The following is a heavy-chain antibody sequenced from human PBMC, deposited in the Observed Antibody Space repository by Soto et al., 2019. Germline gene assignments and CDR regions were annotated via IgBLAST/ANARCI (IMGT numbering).Heavy chain of an antibody. CDR1: GFSFTIYA. CDR2: FSVSGGSR. J-gene: IGHJ6*02. CDR3: AKDIAPSYDILTGPITRGMDV. V-gene: IGHV3-23*01. Sequence: GGSLRLSCAASGFSFTIYAMTWVRQAPGKGLEWVSTFSVSGGSRYYADSVKGRFSISSDNTKDTLFLQMNSLRAEDTAVYYCAKDIAPSYDILTGPITRGMDVWGQGTTVTVSS. D-gene: IGHD3-9*01.